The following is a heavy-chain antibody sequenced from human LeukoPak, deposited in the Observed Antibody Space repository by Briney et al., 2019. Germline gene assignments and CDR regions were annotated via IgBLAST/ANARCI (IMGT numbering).Heavy chain of an antibody. D-gene: IGHD2-21*02. CDR3: ARALAYCGGDCYASDY. CDR2: IIPIFGTA. J-gene: IGHJ4*02. Sequence: SVKVSCKASGGTFSSYAISWVRQAPGQGLEWMGGIIPIFGTANYAQKFQGRVTITTDESTSTAYMELSSLRSEDTAVYYCARALAYCGGDCYASDYWGQGTLVTVSS. V-gene: IGHV1-69*05. CDR1: GGTFSSYA.